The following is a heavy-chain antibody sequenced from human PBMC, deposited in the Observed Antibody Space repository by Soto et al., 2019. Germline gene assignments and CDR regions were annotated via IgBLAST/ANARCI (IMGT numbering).Heavy chain of an antibody. Sequence: SLRLSCAASGFTFSSYGMHWVRQAPGKGLEWVAVISYDGSNKYYADSVKGRFTISRDNSKNTLYLQMNSLRAEDTAVYYCAKDSVAATGVPPYYYGMDVWGQGTTVTVSS. CDR3: AKDSVAATGVPPYYYGMDV. CDR1: GFTFSSYG. V-gene: IGHV3-30*18. J-gene: IGHJ6*02. D-gene: IGHD6-6*01. CDR2: ISYDGSNK.